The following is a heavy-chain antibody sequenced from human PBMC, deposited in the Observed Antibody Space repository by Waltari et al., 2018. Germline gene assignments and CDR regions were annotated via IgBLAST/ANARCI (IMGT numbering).Heavy chain of an antibody. J-gene: IGHJ6*02. CDR3: ARDRGRDGYKGYYYYGMDV. CDR2: IIPILGIA. V-gene: IGHV1-69*10. D-gene: IGHD5-12*01. Sequence: QVQLVQSGAEVKKPGSSVKVSCKASEGTFSSYATSWVRPAPGQGLEWMGGIIPILGIANYAQKFQGRVTITADKSTSTAYMELSSLRSEDTAVYYCARDRGRDGYKGYYYYGMDVWGQGTTVTVSS. CDR1: EGTFSSYA.